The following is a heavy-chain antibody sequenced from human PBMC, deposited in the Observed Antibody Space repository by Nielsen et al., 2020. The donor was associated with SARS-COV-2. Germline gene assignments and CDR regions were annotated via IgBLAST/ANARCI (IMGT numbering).Heavy chain of an antibody. Sequence: WIRQPPGKGLEWVSLVTYEGINNHYADSVKGRFTGSRDNSKNMLYLQMDSLRPEDTAVYYCARGGRRYYGSGSYYGPRTTSGGITYYFDYWGQGTLVTVSS. CDR2: VTYEGINN. CDR3: ARGGRRYYGSGSYYGPRTTSGGITYYFDY. D-gene: IGHD3-10*01. V-gene: IGHV3-30*03. J-gene: IGHJ4*02.